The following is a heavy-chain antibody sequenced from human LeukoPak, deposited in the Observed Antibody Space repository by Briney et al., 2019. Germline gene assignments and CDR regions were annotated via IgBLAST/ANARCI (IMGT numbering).Heavy chain of an antibody. CDR3: AKDLTTYGFLGLAY. CDR1: GFTFSTYN. J-gene: IGHJ4*02. CDR2: ITSGSKVI. Sequence: GGSLRLSCEGSGFTFSTYNMNWVRQAPGKGLEWVSYITSGSKVIYDADSVKGRFTISRDNAKKSLYLQMNSLRAEDTALYYCAKDLTTYGFLGLAYWGQGALVTVSS. D-gene: IGHD3-10*01. V-gene: IGHV3-48*04.